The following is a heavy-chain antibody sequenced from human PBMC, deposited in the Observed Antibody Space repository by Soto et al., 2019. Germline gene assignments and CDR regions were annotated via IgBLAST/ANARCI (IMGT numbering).Heavy chain of an antibody. CDR1: GFTFSNYW. V-gene: IGHV3-74*01. Sequence: EVQLVESGGGLVQPGGSLRLSCAASGFTFSNYWMHWVRQAPGEGLVWVSRIDSYGSTTNYADSVKARFTVSRDNARNTLYLQMNSLRAEETAIYYCARGGLHAYYKDNWGQGILVTVSS. D-gene: IGHD3-10*01. CDR2: IDSYGSTT. CDR3: ARGGLHAYYKDN. J-gene: IGHJ4*02.